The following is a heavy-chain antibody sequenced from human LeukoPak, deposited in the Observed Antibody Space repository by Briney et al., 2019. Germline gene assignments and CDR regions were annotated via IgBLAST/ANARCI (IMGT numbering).Heavy chain of an antibody. CDR2: IFPGDSDT. CDR1: EYSFATYW. V-gene: IGHV5-51*01. J-gene: IGHJ4*02. Sequence: GESLKISSKGSEYSFATYWIGWVRQMPGQGLEWMGIIFPGDSDTGYSPSFQGQVTISADKSISTAYLQWSSLKASDTAIYYCASEYCSGGNCYFDYWGQGTLVTVSS. CDR3: ASEYCSGGNCYFDY. D-gene: IGHD2-15*01.